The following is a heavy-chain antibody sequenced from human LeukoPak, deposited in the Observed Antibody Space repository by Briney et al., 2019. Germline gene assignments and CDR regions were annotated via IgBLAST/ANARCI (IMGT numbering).Heavy chain of an antibody. V-gene: IGHV3-7*01. CDR2: IKQDGSEK. CDR1: GFTFSSYA. J-gene: IGHJ4*02. Sequence: QSGGSLRLSCAASGFTFSSYAMSWVRQAPGKGLEWVANIKQDGSEKYYVDSVKGRFTISRDNAKKSLYLQMNSVRAEDTAVYYCAREGWESTLGHFDYWGQGTLVTVSS. CDR3: AREGWESTLGHFDY. D-gene: IGHD6-19*01.